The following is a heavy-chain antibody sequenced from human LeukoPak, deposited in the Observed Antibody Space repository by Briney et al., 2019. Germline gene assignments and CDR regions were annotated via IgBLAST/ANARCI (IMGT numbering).Heavy chain of an antibody. CDR2: IYHSGST. J-gene: IGHJ4*02. CDR3: ARHSTGYSSGWPDH. V-gene: IGHV4-38-2*01. Sequence: SETLSLTCGVSGYSISSGYYWGWIRQPPGKGLEWIGSIYHSGSTYYNPSLRSRVTMSVDTSKNQFSLNLSSVTAADTALYYCARHSTGYSSGWPDHWGQGTLVTVSS. D-gene: IGHD6-19*01. CDR1: GYSISSGYY.